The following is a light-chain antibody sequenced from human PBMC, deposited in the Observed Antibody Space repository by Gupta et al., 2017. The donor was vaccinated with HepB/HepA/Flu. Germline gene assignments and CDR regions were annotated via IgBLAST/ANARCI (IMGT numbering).Light chain of an antibody. Sequence: EIVLTQSLATLSLFPGERATLSCRASQSISKYFAWYQHKPGQAPRLLIYDASNRATGIPDRFSGSGSGTDFTLTIDSLEPEDFAIYYCQQRGAFGGGTKVEIK. CDR1: QSISKY. V-gene: IGKV3-11*01. J-gene: IGKJ4*01. CDR3: QQRGA. CDR2: DAS.